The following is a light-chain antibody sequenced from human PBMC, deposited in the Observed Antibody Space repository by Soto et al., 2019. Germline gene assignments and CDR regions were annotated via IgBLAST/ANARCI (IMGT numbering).Light chain of an antibody. CDR2: DVT. V-gene: IGLV2-11*01. Sequence: QSVLTQPRSVSESPGQSVTMSCTGTRGDVGGYDYVSWYQQHPGKAPKLMIFDVTKRPSGVPDRFSGSKSGNTASLTISGLQAEDEADYYCCSYAGSYTFYVFGTGTKLTVL. CDR1: RGDVGGYDY. J-gene: IGLJ1*01. CDR3: CSYAGSYTFYV.